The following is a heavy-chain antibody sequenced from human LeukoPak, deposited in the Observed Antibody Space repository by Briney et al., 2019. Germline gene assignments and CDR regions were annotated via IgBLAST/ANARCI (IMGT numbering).Heavy chain of an antibody. CDR1: GFTFSSYA. V-gene: IGHV3-33*08. CDR2: IWYDGSNK. D-gene: IGHD6-19*01. CDR3: ARDLLDHSGWYEGPFDY. J-gene: IGHJ4*02. Sequence: GGSLRLSCAASGFTFSSYAMSWVRQAPGKGLEWVAVIWYDGSNKYYADSVKGRFTISRDNSKNTLYLQMNSLRAEDTAVYYCARDLLDHSGWYEGPFDYWGRGTLVTVSS.